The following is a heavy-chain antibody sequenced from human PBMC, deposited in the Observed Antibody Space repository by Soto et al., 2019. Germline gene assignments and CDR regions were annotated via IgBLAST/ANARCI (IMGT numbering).Heavy chain of an antibody. CDR2: INHSGST. J-gene: IGHJ5*02. CDR1: GGSFSGYY. CDR3: ARGRIVVVLAARHNWFDP. V-gene: IGHV4-34*01. D-gene: IGHD2-2*01. Sequence: PSETLSLTCGVYGGSFSGYYWSWIRQPPGKGLEWIGEINHSGSTNYNPSLKSRVTISVDTSKNQFSLKLSSVTAADTAVYYCARGRIVVVLAARHNWFDPWGQGTLVTVSS.